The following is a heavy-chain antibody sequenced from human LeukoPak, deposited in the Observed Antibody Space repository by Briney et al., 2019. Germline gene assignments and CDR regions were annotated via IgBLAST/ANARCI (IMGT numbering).Heavy chain of an antibody. D-gene: IGHD7-27*01. CDR3: ARDWGSIKVIADY. J-gene: IGHJ4*02. Sequence: ASVKVSCKASGYTFTSYGISWVRQAPGQGLEWMGWISSNSDNTNYAQKLQGRVTMTTDTSTSTAYMELRSLRSDDTALYFCARDWGSIKVIADYWGQGTLVTVSS. CDR2: ISSNSDNT. V-gene: IGHV1-18*01. CDR1: GYTFTSYG.